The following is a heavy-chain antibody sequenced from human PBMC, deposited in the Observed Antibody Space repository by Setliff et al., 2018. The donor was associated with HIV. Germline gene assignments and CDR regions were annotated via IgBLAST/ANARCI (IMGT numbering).Heavy chain of an antibody. Sequence: PSETLSLTCTVSGGSINSGIYYWTWIRQPAGKGLEWLGRIHTSGNTNYNPSLKSRVTISVDTSKNQFSLKVTSVTAADTAVYYCARGGGTGSFDYWGQGTLVTVS. CDR2: IHTSGNT. CDR1: GGSINSGIYY. D-gene: IGHD3-16*01. CDR3: ARGGGTGSFDY. V-gene: IGHV4-61*02. J-gene: IGHJ4*02.